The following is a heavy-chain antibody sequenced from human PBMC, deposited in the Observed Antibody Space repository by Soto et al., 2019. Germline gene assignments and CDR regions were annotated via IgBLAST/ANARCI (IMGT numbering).Heavy chain of an antibody. Sequence: QVQLVESGGGVVQPGRSLRLSCAASGFSFSTYDMRWVRQAPGKGLEWVAAISHDGGQKFYADSVKGRFIISRDNSENTLYLQLNSVKPEDTAVDYCANPCSFPASVYWGQGTVVTVCS. CDR1: GFSFSTYD. D-gene: IGHD2-15*01. J-gene: IGHJ4*02. CDR3: ANPCSFPASVY. CDR2: ISHDGGQK. V-gene: IGHV3-30*18.